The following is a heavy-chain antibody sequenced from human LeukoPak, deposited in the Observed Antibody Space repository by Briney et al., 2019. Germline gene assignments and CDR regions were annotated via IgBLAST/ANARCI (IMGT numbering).Heavy chain of an antibody. CDR3: AKIGRAAAGLIDY. CDR2: IKQDGSEK. Sequence: GGSLRLSCAASGFTFSNYGMSWVRQAPGKGLEWVASIKQDGSEKFYVDSVKGRFTISRDNAKNSLYLQMNSLRAEDTAVYYCAKIGRAAAGLIDYWGQGTLVTVSS. J-gene: IGHJ4*02. D-gene: IGHD6-13*01. CDR1: GFTFSNYG. V-gene: IGHV3-7*01.